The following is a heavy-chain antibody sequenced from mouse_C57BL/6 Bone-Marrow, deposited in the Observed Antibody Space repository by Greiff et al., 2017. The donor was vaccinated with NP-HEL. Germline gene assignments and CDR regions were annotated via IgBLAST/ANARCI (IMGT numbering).Heavy chain of an antibody. CDR3: ARFWLLYFDY. D-gene: IGHD2-3*01. J-gene: IGHJ2*01. Sequence: VMLVESGAELARPGASVKLSCKASGYTFTSYGISWVKQRTGQGLEWIGEIYPRSGNTYYNEKFKGKATLTADKSSSTAYMELRSLTSEDSAVYFCARFWLLYFDYWGQGTTLTVSS. CDR1: GYTFTSYG. CDR2: IYPRSGNT. V-gene: IGHV1-81*01.